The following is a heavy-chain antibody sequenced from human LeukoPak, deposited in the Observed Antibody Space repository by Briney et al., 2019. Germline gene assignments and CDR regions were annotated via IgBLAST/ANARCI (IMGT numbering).Heavy chain of an antibody. Sequence: ASVKVSCKASGYTFTGYYMHWVRQAPGQGLEWMGWINPNSGGTNYAQKFQGRVTMTRDTSISTAYMELSRLRSGDTAVYYCARVVAVAGTVGYWGQGTLVTVSS. CDR3: ARVVAVAGTVGY. CDR1: GYTFTGYY. CDR2: INPNSGGT. V-gene: IGHV1-2*02. J-gene: IGHJ4*02. D-gene: IGHD6-19*01.